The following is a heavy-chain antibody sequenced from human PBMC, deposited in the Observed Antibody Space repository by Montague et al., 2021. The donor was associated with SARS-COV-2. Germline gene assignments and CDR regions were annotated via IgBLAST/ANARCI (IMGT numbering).Heavy chain of an antibody. J-gene: IGHJ3*02. CDR1: GFTFSSYA. Sequence: SRSLSFSASGFTFSSYAMHWVRQAPGKGLEWVAVISYDGSNKYYADSVKGRFTISRDNSKNTLYLQMNSLRAEDTAVYHCARAAQKQYVLLWFGELLHDAFDIWGQGTMVTVSS. CDR2: ISYDGSNK. D-gene: IGHD3-10*01. V-gene: IGHV3-30-3*01. CDR3: ARAAQKQYVLLWFGELLHDAFDI.